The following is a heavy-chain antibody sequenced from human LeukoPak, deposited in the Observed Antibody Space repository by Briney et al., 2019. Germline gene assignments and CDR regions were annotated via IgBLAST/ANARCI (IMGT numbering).Heavy chain of an antibody. V-gene: IGHV3-21*01. CDR3: ARWGIAVAGFDY. CDR2: ISSSSSYI. Sequence: GGSLRLSCAASGFTFSSYSMNWVRQAPGKGLEWVSSISSSSSYIYYADSVKGRFTISGDNAKNSLYLQMNSLRAEDTAVYYCARWGIAVAGFDYWGQGTLVTVSS. J-gene: IGHJ4*02. D-gene: IGHD6-19*01. CDR1: GFTFSSYS.